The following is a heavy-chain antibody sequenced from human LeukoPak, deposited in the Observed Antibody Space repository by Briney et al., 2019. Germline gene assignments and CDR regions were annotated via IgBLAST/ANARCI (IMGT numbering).Heavy chain of an antibody. CDR1: EFTFSSYI. CDR2: IRYDGINK. Sequence: GGSLRLSCVASEFTFSSYIMNWVRQAPGKGLEWLALIRYDGINKYYVDSVKGRFTISRDNSKNTLFLQMNSLIPEDTAFYYLGKGVWTSHDCELWGRGTMVIVSS. J-gene: IGHJ3*01. V-gene: IGHV3-30*02. D-gene: IGHD3/OR15-3a*01. CDR3: GKGVWTSHDCEL.